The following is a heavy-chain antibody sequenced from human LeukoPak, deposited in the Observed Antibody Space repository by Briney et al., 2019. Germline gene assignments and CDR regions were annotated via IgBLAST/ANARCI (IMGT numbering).Heavy chain of an antibody. CDR1: GFSLSTIGVC. J-gene: IGHJ4*02. Sequence: QTLSLTCTFSGFSLSTIGVCVGWIRQSPGKALEWLARIDWDDDKYYNTSLRTRLTISKDTSKNQVVLTMTNMDPVDTATYYCARIYSGGWKVDYWGQGTLVTVSS. D-gene: IGHD6-19*01. CDR2: IDWDDDK. CDR3: ARIYSGGWKVDY. V-gene: IGHV2-70*11.